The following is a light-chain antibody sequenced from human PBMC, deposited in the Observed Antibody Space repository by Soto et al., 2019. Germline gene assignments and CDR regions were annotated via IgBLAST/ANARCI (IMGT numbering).Light chain of an antibody. CDR1: QSISNH. CDR2: AAS. J-gene: IGKJ3*01. CDR3: QQSHTTPLFT. Sequence: DIQMTQSPSSLSASVGDRVTITCRASQSISNHLNWYQRKPGQAPKLLIYAASNFESGVPSRFSGSGSGTDFTLTISSLQPEDFATYYCQQSHTTPLFTFGPGTKVDLK. V-gene: IGKV1-39*01.